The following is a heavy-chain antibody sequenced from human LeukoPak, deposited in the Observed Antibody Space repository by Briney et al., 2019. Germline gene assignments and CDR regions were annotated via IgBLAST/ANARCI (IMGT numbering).Heavy chain of an antibody. CDR1: GYTFTSYA. D-gene: IGHD2-8*01. Sequence: GASVKVSCKASGYTFTSYAVSWVRQAPGQGLEWMGRIIPIFGTANYAQKFQGRVTITTDESTSTAYMELSSLRSEDTAVYYCARREVYARHDAFNIWGQGTMVTVSS. CDR2: IIPIFGTA. V-gene: IGHV1-69*05. CDR3: ARREVYARHDAFNI. J-gene: IGHJ3*02.